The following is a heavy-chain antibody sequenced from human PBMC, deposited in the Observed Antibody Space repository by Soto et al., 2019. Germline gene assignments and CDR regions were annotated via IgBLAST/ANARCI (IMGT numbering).Heavy chain of an antibody. D-gene: IGHD1-7*01. V-gene: IGHV1-3*01. CDR2: IHGGNGNT. J-gene: IGHJ4*02. CDR3: AREHDWNYDY. CDR1: GFTFPNYA. Sequence: QVQLVHSGAEVRKPGASVKVSCKTSGFTFPNYAMHWVRQAPGQRLEWMGWIHGGNGNTKYSQRFQDRVTITRDTSASTAYMELSSLRSEDTAVYYCAREHDWNYDYWGQGTLVTVSS.